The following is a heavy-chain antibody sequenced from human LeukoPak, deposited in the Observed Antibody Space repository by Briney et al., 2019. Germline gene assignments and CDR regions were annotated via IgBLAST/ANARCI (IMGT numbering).Heavy chain of an antibody. Sequence: GATVKVSCKASGYIFSDYYLHWVRQAPGQGLEWMGRINTDSGVTDYLHKFQGRVTMTRDTSITTAYMELSRLRSDDTAIYYCARGGERFFHWGQGTLVTVSS. CDR3: ARGGERFFH. V-gene: IGHV1-2*06. CDR2: INTDSGVT. CDR1: GYIFSDYY. D-gene: IGHD2-21*01. J-gene: IGHJ4*02.